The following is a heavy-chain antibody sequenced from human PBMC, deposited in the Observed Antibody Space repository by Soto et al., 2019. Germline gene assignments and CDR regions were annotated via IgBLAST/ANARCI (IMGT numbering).Heavy chain of an antibody. D-gene: IGHD4-17*01. Sequence: QVQLQESGPGLVKPSETLSLTCTVSGDSISSYYWSWIRQPPGKGLEWIGYIYYRGSTNNNPSLSSRVTISVDTSKTQFSLKLSSVTAADTAVYYCARGRRGDYVPFDYWGQGTLVTVSS. CDR1: GDSISSYY. CDR3: ARGRRGDYVPFDY. CDR2: IYYRGST. V-gene: IGHV4-59*01. J-gene: IGHJ4*02.